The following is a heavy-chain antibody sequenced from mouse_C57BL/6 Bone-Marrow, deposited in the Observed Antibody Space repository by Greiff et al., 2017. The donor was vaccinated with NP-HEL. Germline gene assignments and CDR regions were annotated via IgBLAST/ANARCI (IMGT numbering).Heavy chain of an antibody. Sequence: QVQQQQSGPELVKPGASVKISCKASGYAFSSSWMNWVKQRPGKGLEWIGRIYPGDGDTNYNGKFKGKATLTADKSSSTAYMQLSSLTSEDSAVYFCANWAWFAYWGQGTLVTVSA. CDR3: ANWAWFAY. CDR2: IYPGDGDT. V-gene: IGHV1-82*01. CDR1: GYAFSSSW. D-gene: IGHD4-1*01. J-gene: IGHJ3*01.